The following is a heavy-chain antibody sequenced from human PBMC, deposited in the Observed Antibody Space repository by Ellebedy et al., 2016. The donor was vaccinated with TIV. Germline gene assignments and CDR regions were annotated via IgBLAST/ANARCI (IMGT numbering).Heavy chain of an antibody. CDR2: INRDGSSA. D-gene: IGHD6-19*01. CDR3: PRGGRDQWLIDY. CDR1: GFTFSNYW. J-gene: IGHJ4*02. Sequence: GESLKISCAASGFTFSNYWIHWVRQAPGKGLVWLSRINRDGSSANYADSVKGRFSISRDNSKNTLYVQMNSLRAEDTDVYYCPRGGRDQWLIDYWGQGTLVTVSS. V-gene: IGHV3-74*01.